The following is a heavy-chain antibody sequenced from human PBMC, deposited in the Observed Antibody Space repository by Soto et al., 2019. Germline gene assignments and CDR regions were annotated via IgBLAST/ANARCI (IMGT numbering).Heavy chain of an antibody. Sequence: PSETLSLTCTVSGGSISSGGYYWSWIRQPPGEGLEWIGFISYSGTTSYNPSLKSRVAISLDTSKNQFSLSLSSVTAADTAVYYCARGRGYSYGLDPWGQGTLVTVSS. D-gene: IGHD5-18*01. J-gene: IGHJ5*02. CDR3: ARGRGYSYGLDP. CDR2: ISYSGTT. V-gene: IGHV4-30-4*08. CDR1: GGSISSGGYY.